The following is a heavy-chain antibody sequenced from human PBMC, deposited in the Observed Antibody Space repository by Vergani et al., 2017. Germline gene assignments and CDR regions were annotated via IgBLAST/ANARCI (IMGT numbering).Heavy chain of an antibody. V-gene: IGHV4-39*01. CDR3: ARQPGRGPLYYFDY. CDR2: IYYSGST. CDR1: GGSISSSSYY. J-gene: IGHJ4*02. Sequence: QLQLQESGPGLVKPSETLSLTCTVSGGSISSSSYYWGWIRQPPGKGLGWIGSIYYSGSTYYNPSLKSRVTISVDTSKNQFSLKLSSVTAADTAVYYCARQPGRGPLYYFDYWGQGTLVTVSS.